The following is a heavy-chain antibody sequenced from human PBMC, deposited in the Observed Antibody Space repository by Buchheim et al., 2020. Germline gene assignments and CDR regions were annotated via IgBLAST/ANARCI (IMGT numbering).Heavy chain of an antibody. CDR3: ARVGQYGDYPFRVGYYYYGMDV. J-gene: IGHJ6*02. CDR2: IYHSGST. Sequence: QVQLQESGPGLVKPSGTLSLTCAVSGGSISSSNWWSWVRQPPGKGLEWIGEIYHSGSTNYNPSLKSRVTISVDKSKNQFSLKLSSVTAADTAVYYCARVGQYGDYPFRVGYYYYGMDVWGQGTT. V-gene: IGHV4-4*02. D-gene: IGHD4-17*01. CDR1: GGSISSSNW.